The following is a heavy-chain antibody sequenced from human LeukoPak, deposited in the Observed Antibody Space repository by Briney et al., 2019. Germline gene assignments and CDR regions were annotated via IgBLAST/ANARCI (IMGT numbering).Heavy chain of an antibody. CDR3: ARGAPLIDINYDSSGYSFDY. CDR2: INPSGGST. V-gene: IGHV1-46*01. Sequence: ASVEVSCKASGYTFTSYYMHWVRQAPGQGLEWMGIINPSGGSTSYAQKFQGRVTMTRDTSTSTVYMELSSLRSEDTAVYYCARGAPLIDINYDSSGYSFDYWGQGTLVTVSS. D-gene: IGHD3-22*01. J-gene: IGHJ4*02. CDR1: GYTFTSYY.